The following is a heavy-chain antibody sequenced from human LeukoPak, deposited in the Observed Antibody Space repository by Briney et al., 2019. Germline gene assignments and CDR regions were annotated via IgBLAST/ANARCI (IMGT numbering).Heavy chain of an antibody. Sequence: GGSLRLSCAASGFTFSSYAMHWVRQAPGKGLEYVSAISSNGGSTYYANSVKGRFTISRDNSKNTLYLQMGSLRAEDMAVYYCARGRIRADYWGQGTLVTVSP. J-gene: IGHJ4*02. CDR2: ISSNGGST. CDR1: GFTFSSYA. CDR3: ARGRIRADY. V-gene: IGHV3-64*01.